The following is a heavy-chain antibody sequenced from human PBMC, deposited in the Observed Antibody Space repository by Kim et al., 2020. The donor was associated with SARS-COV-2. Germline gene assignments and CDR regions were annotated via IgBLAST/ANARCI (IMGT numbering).Heavy chain of an antibody. D-gene: IGHD2-2*01. V-gene: IGHV4-34*01. CDR2: INHSGST. CDR1: GGSFSGYY. Sequence: SETLSLTCAVYGGSFSGYYWSWIRQPPGKGLEWIGEINHSGSTNYNPSLKSRVTISVDTSKNQFSLKLSSVTAADTAVYYCARPRYCSSTSCHNFDYWG. J-gene: IGHJ4*01. CDR3: ARPRYCSSTSCHNFDY.